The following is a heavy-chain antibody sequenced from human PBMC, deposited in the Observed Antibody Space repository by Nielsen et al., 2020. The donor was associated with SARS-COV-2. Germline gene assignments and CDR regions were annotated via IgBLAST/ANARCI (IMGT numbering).Heavy chain of an antibody. V-gene: IGHV3-9*01. CDR1: GFTFDDHA. Sequence: GGSLRLSCAASGFTFDDHAMHWVRQAPGKGLEWVSGISWNSGSIGYADSVKGRFTISRDNSKNTLYLQMNSLRAEDTAVYYCAKDYLRGRFVGYYFDYWGQGTLVTVSS. D-gene: IGHD3-10*02. CDR3: AKDYLRGRFVGYYFDY. J-gene: IGHJ4*02. CDR2: ISWNSGSI.